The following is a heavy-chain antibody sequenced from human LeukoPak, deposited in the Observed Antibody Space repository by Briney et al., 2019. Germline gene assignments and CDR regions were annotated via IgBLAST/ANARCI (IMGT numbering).Heavy chain of an antibody. CDR2: ISSDGGNK. J-gene: IGHJ4*02. V-gene: IGHV3-30*03. CDR3: ARRDSGSYSFDY. D-gene: IGHD1-26*01. CDR1: GFSFSSYG. Sequence: GGSLRLSCAASGFSFSSYGIHWVRQAPGKGLEWVAVISSDGGNKYYADSVKGRFTISRDDSKNTLYLQMNSLRPEDTAVYYCARRDSGSYSFDYWGQGTLVTVSS.